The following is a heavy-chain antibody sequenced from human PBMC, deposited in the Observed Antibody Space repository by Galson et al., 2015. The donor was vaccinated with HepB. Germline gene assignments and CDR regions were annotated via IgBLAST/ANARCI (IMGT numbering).Heavy chain of an antibody. CDR1: GFTFTSNA. J-gene: IGHJ5*02. CDR2: VSDDGKNK. V-gene: IGHV3-30*09. Sequence: SLRLSCAASGFTFTSNAVHWVRQAPGKGLEWVAAVSDDGKNKYYADSVKGRFAIPTDNSRTTLYLQLNSLTADDTAVYYCARDKRRVVGAHPGGWFDPWGQGTLVTVSS. D-gene: IGHD1-26*01. CDR3: ARDKRRVVGAHPGGWFDP.